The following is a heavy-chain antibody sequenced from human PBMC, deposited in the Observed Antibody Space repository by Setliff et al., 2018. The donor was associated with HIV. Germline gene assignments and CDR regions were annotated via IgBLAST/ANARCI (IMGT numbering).Heavy chain of an antibody. CDR1: GFAFSSYE. D-gene: IGHD2-21*02. CDR3: VRVARDWELDS. V-gene: IGHV3-48*03. Sequence: GSLRLSCVASGFAFSSYEMNWVRQAPGKGLEWVSYIGSSGYTKYYADSVKGRFTISRDNAKNSLDLQMDSLRAEDTATYYCVRVARDWELDSWGQGTLVTVSS. J-gene: IGHJ4*02. CDR2: IGSSGYTK.